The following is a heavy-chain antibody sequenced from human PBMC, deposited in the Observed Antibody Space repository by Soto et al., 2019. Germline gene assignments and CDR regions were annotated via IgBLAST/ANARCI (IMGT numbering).Heavy chain of an antibody. CDR3: ARGGHYYYGMDV. CDR2: IIPIFGTA. CDR1: GGTFSSYA. J-gene: IGHJ6*02. V-gene: IGHV1-69*01. Sequence: QMKRVQSGAEVKKPGSSVKVSGKASGGTFSSYAISWVRQAPGQGLEWMGGIIPIFGTANYAQKFQGRVTITADESTSTAYMELSSLRSEDTAVYYCARGGHYYYGMDVWGQGTTVTVSS.